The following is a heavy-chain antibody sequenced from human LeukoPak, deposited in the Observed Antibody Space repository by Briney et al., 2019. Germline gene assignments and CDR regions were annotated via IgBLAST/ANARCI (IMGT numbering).Heavy chain of an antibody. Sequence: ASQTLSLTCTVSGGSINSGGYYWSWIRQHPGKGLEWIGYIYYSGSTYYNPSLKSRVTISVDTSKNQFSLKLSSVTAADTAVYFCASGTAVATFDCWGQGTLVTVSS. V-gene: IGHV4-31*03. J-gene: IGHJ4*02. CDR1: GGSINSGGYY. CDR3: ASGTAVATFDC. D-gene: IGHD4-17*01. CDR2: IYYSGST.